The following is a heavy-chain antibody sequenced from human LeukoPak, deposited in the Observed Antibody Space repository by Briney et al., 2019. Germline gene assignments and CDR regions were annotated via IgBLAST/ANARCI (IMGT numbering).Heavy chain of an antibody. Sequence: GGSLRLSCAASGFTFSSFAMTWVRQAPGKGLEWVATIKDDGSDKYYVDSVKGRFTISRDNAKKSLWLQMNSLRVEDTAMYYCADLGSRDWGQGTLVTVSS. D-gene: IGHD3-16*01. CDR1: GFTFSSFA. CDR3: ADLGSRD. J-gene: IGHJ4*02. V-gene: IGHV3-7*01. CDR2: IKDDGSDK.